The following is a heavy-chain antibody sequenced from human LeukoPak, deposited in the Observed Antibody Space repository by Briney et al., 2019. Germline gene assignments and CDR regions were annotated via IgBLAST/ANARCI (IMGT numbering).Heavy chain of an antibody. D-gene: IGHD3-10*01. CDR1: GGSISSGDYY. CDR2: IYYNGST. CDR3: ARTSLGGAWFDP. V-gene: IGHV4-30-4*08. Sequence: PSETLSLTCTVSGGSISSGDYYWSWIRQPPGKGLEWVGYIYYNGSTYYNPSLKSRVTISVDTSKDQFSLKLSSVTAADTAVYYCARTSLGGAWFDPWGQGTLVTVSS. J-gene: IGHJ5*02.